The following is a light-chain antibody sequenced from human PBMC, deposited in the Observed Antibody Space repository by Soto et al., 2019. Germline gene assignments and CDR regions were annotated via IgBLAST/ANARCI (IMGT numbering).Light chain of an antibody. CDR2: SSS. V-gene: IGKV1-39*01. CDR3: QQSYKNPRT. CDR1: ESISNY. J-gene: IGKJ1*01. Sequence: DIQLTQSPSSLSASVGDRVSITCRASESISNYLNWYQQKPGKAPKLLIYSSSTLQGAVPSRFSGRGSGTDFTLTISGLQPEDSAFYWCQQSYKNPRTFGQRTNVEIK.